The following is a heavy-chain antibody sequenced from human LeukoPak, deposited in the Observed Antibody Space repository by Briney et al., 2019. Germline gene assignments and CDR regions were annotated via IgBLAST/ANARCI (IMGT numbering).Heavy chain of an antibody. CDR3: AKDQEVAAAGTWGSIDY. CDR2: IRYDGSNK. V-gene: IGHV3-30*02. CDR1: GFTFSSYG. J-gene: IGHJ4*02. Sequence: GGSLRLSCAASGFTFSSYGMHWVRQAPGKVLEWVAFIRYDGSNKYYADSVKGRFTISRDNSKNTLNLQTNSLRAEDTAVYYCAKDQEVAAAGTWGSIDYWGQGTLVTVSS. D-gene: IGHD6-13*01.